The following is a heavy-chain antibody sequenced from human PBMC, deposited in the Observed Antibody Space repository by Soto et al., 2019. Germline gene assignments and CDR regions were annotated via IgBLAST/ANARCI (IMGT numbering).Heavy chain of an antibody. J-gene: IGHJ5*02. CDR2: IYHSGST. V-gene: IGHV4-4*02. D-gene: IGHD2-15*01. CDR3: ARGNEKGYCSGGSCYSYWFDP. Sequence: SETLSLTCAVSGGSISSSNWWSWVRQPPGKGLEWIGEIYHSGSTNYNPSLKSRVTISVDKSKNQFSLKLSSVTAADTAVYYCARGNEKGYCSGGSCYSYWFDPWGQGTLVTVSS. CDR1: GGSISSSNW.